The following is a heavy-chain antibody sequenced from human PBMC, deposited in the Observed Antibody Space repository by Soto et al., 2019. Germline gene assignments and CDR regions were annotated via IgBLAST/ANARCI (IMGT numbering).Heavy chain of an antibody. J-gene: IGHJ4*02. D-gene: IGHD2-21*02. V-gene: IGHV5-51*01. Sequence: PGESLKISCKGSGYYFTRYWLAWVRQMPGKGLEWMGIIYPGDSDIRYSPSFQGQVTISADKSISTAYLQWASLKASDTAIYYCARLEDCGGDCYPLKFDYWGQGTLVTSPQ. CDR2: IYPGDSDI. CDR1: GYYFTRYW. CDR3: ARLEDCGGDCYPLKFDY.